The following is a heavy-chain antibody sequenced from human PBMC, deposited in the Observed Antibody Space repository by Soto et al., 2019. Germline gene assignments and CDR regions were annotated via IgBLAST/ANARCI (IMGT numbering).Heavy chain of an antibody. V-gene: IGHV1-18*01. J-gene: IGHJ4*02. CDR1: GYSFTRYY. CDR2: ISAYNGNT. D-gene: IGHD3-3*01. Sequence: ASVKVSCKASGYSFTRYYINWVRQAPGQGLEWMGWISAYNGNTHYEEKLQGRVTLTTDTSTSTAYMELRSLRSDDTAVYFCARGGQWDFWRAYWGQGTLVTVSS. CDR3: ARGGQWDFWRAY.